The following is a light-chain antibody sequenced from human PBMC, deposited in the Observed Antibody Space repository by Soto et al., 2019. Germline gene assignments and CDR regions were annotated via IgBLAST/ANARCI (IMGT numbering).Light chain of an antibody. CDR1: QSVSSRY. CDR3: QQYNNWPPFT. V-gene: IGKV3-20*01. CDR2: ATS. J-gene: IGKJ3*01. Sequence: DIVLTQSPGTLSLFPGDGVTLSCRASQSVSSRYFAWYQKKPGQAPRLLIYATSTRATGIPDRFSGSGSGTDFTLTISSLQSEDFAVYYCQQYNNWPPFTFGPGTKVDIK.